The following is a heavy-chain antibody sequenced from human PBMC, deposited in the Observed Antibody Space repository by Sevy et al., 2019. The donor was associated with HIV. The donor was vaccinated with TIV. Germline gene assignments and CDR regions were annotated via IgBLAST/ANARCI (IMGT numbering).Heavy chain of an antibody. Sequence: ASVKVSCKVSGYSLTELSMHWVRQAPGKGREWMGGFDPEDGETIYAQKFQGRVTMTEDTSTDTAYMELSSLRSEDTAVYYCATDPLGSPYYYYGMDVWGQGTTVTVSS. J-gene: IGHJ6*02. CDR3: ATDPLGSPYYYYGMDV. CDR2: FDPEDGET. CDR1: GYSLTELS. V-gene: IGHV1-24*01. D-gene: IGHD7-27*01.